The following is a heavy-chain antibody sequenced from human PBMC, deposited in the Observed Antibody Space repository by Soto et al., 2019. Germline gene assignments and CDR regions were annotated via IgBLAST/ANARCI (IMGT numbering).Heavy chain of an antibody. J-gene: IGHJ3*02. Sequence: EVQLVESGGGLVQPGGSLRLSCAASGFTFSSYSMNWVRQAPGKGLEWVSYISSSSSTIYYADSVKGRFTISRDKAKNSLYLQMNSLRAEDTAVYYCARDRYGDYVADIWGQGTMVTVSS. V-gene: IGHV3-48*01. CDR1: GFTFSSYS. CDR2: ISSSSSTI. CDR3: ARDRYGDYVADI. D-gene: IGHD4-17*01.